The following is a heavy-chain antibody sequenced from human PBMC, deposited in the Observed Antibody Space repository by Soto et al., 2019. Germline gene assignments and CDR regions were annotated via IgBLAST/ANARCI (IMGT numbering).Heavy chain of an antibody. CDR1: GGSISSHY. D-gene: IGHD3-3*01. CDR2: VYSSGAT. CDR3: ARGQRFSYWFDP. V-gene: IGHV4-4*07. J-gene: IGHJ5*02. Sequence: NPSETLSLTCTVSGGSISSHYWTWIRQAAGKGRGWIGRVYSSGATHYSPSLKNRVIISLDTTKNQFSLRLLSVTDADTAVYFGARGQRFSYWFDPWGQGTLVTVSS.